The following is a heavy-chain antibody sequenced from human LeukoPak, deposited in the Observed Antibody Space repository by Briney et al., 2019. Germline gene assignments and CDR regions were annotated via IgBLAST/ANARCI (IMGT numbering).Heavy chain of an antibody. CDR2: IIPIFGTA. V-gene: IGHV1-69*13. CDR1: GGTFSSYA. J-gene: IGHJ4*02. Sequence: GASVKVSCKASGGTFSSYAISWVRQAPGQGLEWMGGIIPIFGTANYAQKFQGRVTITADESTSTAYMELSRLRSDDTAVYYCASRGYYYDSSGYYYVDYWGQGTLVTVSS. D-gene: IGHD3-22*01. CDR3: ASRGYYYDSSGYYYVDY.